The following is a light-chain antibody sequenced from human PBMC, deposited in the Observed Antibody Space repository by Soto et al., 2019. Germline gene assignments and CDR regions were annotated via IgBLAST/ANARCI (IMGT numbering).Light chain of an antibody. CDR2: DAS. J-gene: IGKJ1*01. CDR1: RSVSGW. V-gene: IGKV1-5*01. CDR3: HQHESFSGT. Sequence: EIQMTQSPITLSASVGKTDIATCVARRSVSGWLAWYQQKPGEAPKLLIYDASALPRGVPSRFSGSGSGTKFTLSIVSVQPDDFSSDYCHQHESFSGTFGRGTKVDIK.